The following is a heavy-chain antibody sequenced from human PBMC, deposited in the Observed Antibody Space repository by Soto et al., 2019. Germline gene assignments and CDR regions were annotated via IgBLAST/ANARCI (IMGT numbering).Heavy chain of an antibody. V-gene: IGHV2-5*02. CDR1: GFSLNTGGLG. Sequence: QITLKESGPTLVKPTQTLTLTCTFSGFSLNTGGLGVGWIRQPPGKALEWLALIYWDNDKRYSPSLRSRITITKDPSKNQLVLTMTNMDPVDSATYYCVHSRCGGDCLQSYSSHYYYGMDVWGQGTTVTVSS. J-gene: IGHJ6*02. D-gene: IGHD2-21*02. CDR3: VHSRCGGDCLQSYSSHYYYGMDV. CDR2: IYWDNDK.